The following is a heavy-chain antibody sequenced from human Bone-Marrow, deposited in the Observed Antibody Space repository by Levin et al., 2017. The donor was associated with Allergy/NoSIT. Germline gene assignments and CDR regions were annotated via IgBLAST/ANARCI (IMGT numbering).Heavy chain of an antibody. CDR2: IRSKAYGGTT. V-gene: IGHV3-49*04. CDR1: GFTFGDYA. Sequence: GESLKISCTASGFTFGDYAMSWVRQAPGKGLEWVGFIRSKAYGGTTEYAAAVKGRFTISRDDSKSIAYLQMNSLKTEDTAVYYCTRSLFGDYYYYYYMDVWGKGTTVTVSS. CDR3: TRSLFGDYYYYYYMDV. D-gene: IGHD3-10*02. J-gene: IGHJ6*03.